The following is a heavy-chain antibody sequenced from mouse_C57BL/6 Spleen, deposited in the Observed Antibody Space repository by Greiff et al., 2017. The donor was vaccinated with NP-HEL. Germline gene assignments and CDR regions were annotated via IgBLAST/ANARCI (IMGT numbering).Heavy chain of an antibody. J-gene: IGHJ3*01. CDR1: GFTFSDYY. CDR3: ARVDYSNYVWFAY. Sequence: EVQLVESEGGLVQPGSSMKLSCTASGFTFSDYYMAWVRQVPEKGLEWVANINYDGSSTYYLDSLKSRFIISRDNAKNILYLQMSSLKSEDTATYYCARVDYSNYVWFAYWGQGTLVTVSA. D-gene: IGHD2-5*01. CDR2: INYDGSST. V-gene: IGHV5-16*01.